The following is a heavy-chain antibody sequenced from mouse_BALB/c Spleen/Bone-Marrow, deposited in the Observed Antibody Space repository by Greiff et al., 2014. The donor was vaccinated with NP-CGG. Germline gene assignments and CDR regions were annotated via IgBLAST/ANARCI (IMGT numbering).Heavy chain of an antibody. Sequence: QVQLQQPGPQLVRPGASVKISCKASGYSFTSYWMHWVRQRPGQGLEWIGMIDPSDSETRINQKFKDKATLPVDKSSSTAYMQPSSPTFEDSAVYYCARGAVAMDYWGQGTSVTVSS. V-gene: IGHV1S126*01. CDR2: IDPSDSET. CDR1: GYSFTSYW. J-gene: IGHJ4*01. CDR3: ARGAVAMDY.